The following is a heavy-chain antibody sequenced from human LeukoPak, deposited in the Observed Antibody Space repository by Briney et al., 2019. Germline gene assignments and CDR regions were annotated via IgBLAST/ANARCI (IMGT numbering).Heavy chain of an antibody. CDR3: ARGWGTRARFDY. D-gene: IGHD1-7*01. J-gene: IGHJ4*02. CDR2: MNPNSGNT. V-gene: IGHV1-8*01. Sequence: ASVKVSCKASGYTFTSYDINWVRQATGQGLEWMGWMNPNSGNTGYAQKFQGRVTMTRDTSISTAYMELSRLRSDDTAVYYCARGWGTRARFDYWGQGTLVTVSS. CDR1: GYTFTSYD.